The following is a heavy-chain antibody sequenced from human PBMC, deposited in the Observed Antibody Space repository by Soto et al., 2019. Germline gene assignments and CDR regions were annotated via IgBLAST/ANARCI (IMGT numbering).Heavy chain of an antibody. CDR2: IKSKTDGGTT. J-gene: IGHJ3*02. CDR3: TTEYQLRVLEWLLYRADFDI. CDR1: GFTFSNAW. V-gene: IGHV3-15*07. D-gene: IGHD3-3*01. Sequence: GGSLRLSCAASGFTFSNAWMNWVRQAPGKGREWVGRIKSKTDGGTTDYAAPVKGRFTISRDDSKNTLYLQMNSLKTEDTAVYYCTTEYQLRVLEWLLYRADFDIWCQGIMVTVTS.